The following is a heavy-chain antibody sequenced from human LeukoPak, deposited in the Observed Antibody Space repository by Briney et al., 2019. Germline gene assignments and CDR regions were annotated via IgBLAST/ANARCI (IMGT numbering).Heavy chain of an antibody. CDR1: GFTLDDYA. Sequence: GGSLRLSCAASGFTLDDYAMRWVRQASGKGLEWASGISWNSGSIGYADSVKGRFTISRDNAKNSLYLQMNSLRAEDMALYYCAKDIGAHGSGSYYGYVDYWGQGTLVTVSS. D-gene: IGHD3-10*01. CDR2: ISWNSGSI. CDR3: AKDIGAHGSGSYYGYVDY. J-gene: IGHJ4*02. V-gene: IGHV3-9*03.